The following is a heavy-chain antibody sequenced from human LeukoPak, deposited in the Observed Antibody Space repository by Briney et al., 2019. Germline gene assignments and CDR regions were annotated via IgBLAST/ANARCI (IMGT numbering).Heavy chain of an antibody. CDR1: GGSISSYY. V-gene: IGHV4-4*07. CDR2: IPSRAST. D-gene: IGHD6-25*01. CDR3: GKRSSSGWGAFGS. Sequence: SESLSLTCTVSGGSISSYYWSWTRQPAGRGLEWVVRIPSRASTRYNPSLQSRVTMSAEEFKHKICLRVRSMTAADTAVYYCGKRSSSGWGAFGSWGQGTLVTVSS. J-gene: IGHJ4*02.